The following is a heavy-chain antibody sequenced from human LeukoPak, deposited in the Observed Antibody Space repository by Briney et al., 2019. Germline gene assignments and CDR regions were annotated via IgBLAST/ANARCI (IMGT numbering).Heavy chain of an antibody. J-gene: IGHJ5*02. D-gene: IGHD4-17*01. Sequence: PGGSLRLSCAASGFTFNNYAMSWVRQAPGKGLEWVSAIHTSGDTCYADSVKGRFTISRDTSKNTLYLQINSLRVEDTAVYYCIVFGDSNHWGQGTLVTVSS. CDR1: GFTFNNYA. CDR3: IVFGDSNH. V-gene: IGHV3-23*01. CDR2: IHTSGDT.